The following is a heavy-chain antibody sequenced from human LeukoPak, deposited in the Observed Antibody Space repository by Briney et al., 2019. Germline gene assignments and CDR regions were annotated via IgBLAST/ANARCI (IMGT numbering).Heavy chain of an antibody. J-gene: IGHJ4*02. CDR2: IIPIFGTA. D-gene: IGHD2-2*01. CDR3: AAVVPAVMGYFDY. V-gene: IGHV1-69*13. Sequence: SVKVSCKASGYTFTSYGISWVRQAPGQGLEWMGGIIPIFGTANYAQKFQGRVTITADESTSTAYMELSSLRSEDTAVYYCAAVVPAVMGYFDYWGQGTLVTVSS. CDR1: GYTFTSYG.